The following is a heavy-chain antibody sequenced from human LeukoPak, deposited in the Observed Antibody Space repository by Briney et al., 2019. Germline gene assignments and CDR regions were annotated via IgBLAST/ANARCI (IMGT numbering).Heavy chain of an antibody. Sequence: ASVKVSCKVSGYTLTELSMHWVRQAPGKGLGWMGGFDPEDGETIYAQKFQGRVTMTEDTSTDTAYMELSSLRSEDTAVYYCVIVVVPAAANAFDIWGQGTMVTVSS. CDR2: FDPEDGET. J-gene: IGHJ3*02. D-gene: IGHD2-2*01. V-gene: IGHV1-24*01. CDR1: GYTLTELS. CDR3: VIVVVPAAANAFDI.